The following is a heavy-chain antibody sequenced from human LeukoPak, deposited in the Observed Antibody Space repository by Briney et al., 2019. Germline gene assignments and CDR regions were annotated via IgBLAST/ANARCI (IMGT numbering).Heavy chain of an antibody. CDR1: GGSISTYY. Sequence: SETLSLTCTVSGGSISTYYWSWIRQPPGKGLEWIGEINHSGSTNYNPSLKSRVTISVDTSKNQFSLKLSSVTAADTAVYYCARARLDGSGSYYNSAHEYYFDYWGQGTLVTVSS. CDR3: ARARLDGSGSYYNSAHEYYFDY. J-gene: IGHJ4*02. V-gene: IGHV4-34*01. CDR2: INHSGST. D-gene: IGHD3-10*01.